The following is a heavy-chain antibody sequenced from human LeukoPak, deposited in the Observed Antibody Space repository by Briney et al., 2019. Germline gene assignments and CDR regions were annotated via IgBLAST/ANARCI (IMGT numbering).Heavy chain of an antibody. CDR1: GFTFSTYA. CDR3: AKGPLTEVAGTTWDY. D-gene: IGHD6-19*01. CDR2: ISGSGDNT. Sequence: GGSLRLSCAASGFTFSTYAMSWVRQAPGKGLEWVSAISGSGDNTYYADSVKGRFTISRDNSKNTLCLQMNSLRADDTAIYYCAKGPLTEVAGTTWDYWGQGTPVTVSS. J-gene: IGHJ4*02. V-gene: IGHV3-23*01.